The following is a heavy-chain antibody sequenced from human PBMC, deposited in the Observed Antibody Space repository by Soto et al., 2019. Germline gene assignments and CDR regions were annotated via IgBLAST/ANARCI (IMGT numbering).Heavy chain of an antibody. CDR2: INPNSGGT. CDR1: GYTFTGYY. J-gene: IGHJ5*02. CDR3: ARDLESDIVVVPADNWFDP. V-gene: IGHV1-2*02. D-gene: IGHD2-2*01. Sequence: ASVKVSCKASGYTFTGYYMHWVRQAPGQGLEWMGWINPNSGGTNYAQKFQGRVTMTRDTSISTAYMELSRLRSDNTAVYYCARDLESDIVVVPADNWFDPWGQGTLVTVSS.